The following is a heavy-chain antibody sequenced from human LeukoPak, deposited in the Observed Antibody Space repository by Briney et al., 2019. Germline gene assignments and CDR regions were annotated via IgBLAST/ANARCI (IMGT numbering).Heavy chain of an antibody. CDR2: IWYDGSNK. CDR3: AKDRGYFDY. CDR1: GFTFSSYG. V-gene: IGHV3-33*06. Sequence: GRSLRLSCAASGFTFSSYGMHWVRQAPGKGLEWVAVIWYDGSNKYYEDSVKGRFTVSRDNSKNTLYLQMNSLRAEDTAVYYCAKDRGYFDYWGQGTLVTVSS. D-gene: IGHD3-10*01. J-gene: IGHJ4*02.